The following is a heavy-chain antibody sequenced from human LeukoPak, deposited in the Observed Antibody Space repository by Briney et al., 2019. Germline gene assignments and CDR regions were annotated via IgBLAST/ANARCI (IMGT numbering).Heavy chain of an antibody. CDR3: ATPWGDYIGGGAFDI. D-gene: IGHD4-17*01. J-gene: IGHJ3*02. CDR1: GFSFGKYW. V-gene: IGHV3-23*01. Sequence: GGSLRLSCVASGFSFGKYWMSWVRQAPGKGLEWVSAISGSGSSTYYADSVKGRFTISRDNSKNTLYLQMNSLRVEDTAVYYCATPWGDYIGGGAFDIWGQGTMVTVSS. CDR2: ISGSGSST.